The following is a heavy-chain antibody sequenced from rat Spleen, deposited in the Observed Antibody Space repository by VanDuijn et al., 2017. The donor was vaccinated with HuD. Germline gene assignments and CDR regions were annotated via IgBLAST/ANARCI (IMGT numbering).Heavy chain of an antibody. CDR1: GFTFNNYW. Sequence: EVKLVESGGGLVQPGRSLKLSCAASGFTFNNYWMGWVRQAPGKGLEWIGAINKDSSTINYTPSLKDKFTISRDNAQNTLYLQMSKLGSEDTAIYYCARAGRFMYTMGWYFDFWGPGTMVTVSS. D-gene: IGHD1-6*01. CDR3: ARAGRFMYTMGWYFDF. V-gene: IGHV4-2*01. J-gene: IGHJ1*01. CDR2: INKDSSTI.